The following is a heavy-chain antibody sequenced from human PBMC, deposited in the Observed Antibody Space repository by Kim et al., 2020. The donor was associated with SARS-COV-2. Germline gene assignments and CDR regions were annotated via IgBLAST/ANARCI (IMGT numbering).Heavy chain of an antibody. J-gene: IGHJ4*02. D-gene: IGHD2-15*01. CDR3: AKGAGGSCYSGLSL. CDR2: ITSSGGAT. CDR1: GFSFSSYA. V-gene: IGHV3-23*01. Sequence: GGSLRLSCGASGFSFSSYAMTWVRQAPGKGLEWVSAITSSGGATYCADSVKGRFTISRDNSKNTLYLQMNSLRAEDTALYYCAKGAGGSCYSGLSLWGQGTLVTVSS.